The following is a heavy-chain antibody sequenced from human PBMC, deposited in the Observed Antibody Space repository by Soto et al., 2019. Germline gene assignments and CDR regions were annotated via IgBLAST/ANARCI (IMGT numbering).Heavy chain of an antibody. Sequence: QVQLVQSGAEVKKPGASVKVSCKASGYTFTSYYIHWVRQAPGQGLEWMGIINPSGGSTSYAQKFQGRATLTRDTSTSTVYMELSSLRSEDTAVYYCATPRDYGDYVWGYWGQGTLVTVSS. V-gene: IGHV1-46*03. D-gene: IGHD4-17*01. J-gene: IGHJ4*02. CDR1: GYTFTSYY. CDR2: INPSGGST. CDR3: ATPRDYGDYVWGY.